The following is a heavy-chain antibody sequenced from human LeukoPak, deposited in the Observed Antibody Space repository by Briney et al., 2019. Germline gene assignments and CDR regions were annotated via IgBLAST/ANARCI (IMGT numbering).Heavy chain of an antibody. V-gene: IGHV3-48*04. Sequence: GGSLRLSCAASGFTFSSYSMNWVRQAPGKGLEWVSSISSSGSTIYYADSVKGRFTIFRDNAKNSLFLQMNSLRAEDTAVYYCARVRGGLVATSFDYWGQGTLVTVSS. CDR1: GFTFSSYS. CDR3: ARVRGGLVATSFDY. D-gene: IGHD1-26*01. CDR2: ISSSGSTI. J-gene: IGHJ4*02.